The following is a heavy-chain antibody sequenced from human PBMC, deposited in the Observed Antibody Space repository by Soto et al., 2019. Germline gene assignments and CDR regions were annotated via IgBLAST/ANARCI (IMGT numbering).Heavy chain of an antibody. CDR3: ASLAGYQLQSFDY. J-gene: IGHJ4*02. D-gene: IGHD2-2*01. V-gene: IGHV1-69*02. CDR2: IIPILGIA. CDR1: GGTFSSYT. Sequence: QVQLVQSGAEVKKPGSSVKVSCKASGGTFSSYTISWVRQAPGQGLEWMGRIIPILGIANYAQKFQGRVTITADKSTSTAYMELSSLRSKDTAVYYCASLAGYQLQSFDYWGQGTLVTVSS.